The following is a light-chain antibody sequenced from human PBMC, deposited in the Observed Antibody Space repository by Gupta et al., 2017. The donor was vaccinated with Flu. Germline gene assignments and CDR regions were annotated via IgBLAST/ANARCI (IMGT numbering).Light chain of an antibody. Sequence: GQRVTISCSGSSSNIGSNYVYWYQQLPGTAPKLLIYRNNQRPSGVPDRFSGSKSGTSASLAISGLRSEDEADYYCAAWDDSLSGSWVFGGGTKLTII. J-gene: IGLJ3*02. CDR1: SSNIGSNY. V-gene: IGLV1-47*01. CDR3: AAWDDSLSGSWV. CDR2: RNN.